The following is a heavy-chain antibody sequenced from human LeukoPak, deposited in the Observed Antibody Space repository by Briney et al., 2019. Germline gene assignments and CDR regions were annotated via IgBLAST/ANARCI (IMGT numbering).Heavy chain of an antibody. Sequence: PSETLSLTCAVYGGSFSGDYWSWIRQPPGKGLEWSGEINHSGSTNYNPSLKSRVTISVDTSKNQFPLKLSSVTAADTAVYYCARGKKFHWGYFDYWGEGTLVTVSS. D-gene: IGHD7-27*01. J-gene: IGHJ4*02. V-gene: IGHV4-34*01. CDR2: INHSGST. CDR1: GGSFSGDY. CDR3: ARGKKFHWGYFDY.